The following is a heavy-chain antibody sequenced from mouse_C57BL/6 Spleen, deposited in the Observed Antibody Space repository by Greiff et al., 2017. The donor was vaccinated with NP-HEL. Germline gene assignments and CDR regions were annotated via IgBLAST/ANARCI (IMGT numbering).Heavy chain of an antibody. Sequence: EVKVVESGGGLVKPGGSLKLSCAASGFTFSDYGMHWVRQAPEKGLEWVAYISSGSSTIYYADTVKGRFTISRDNAKNTLFLQMTSLRSEDTAMYYCARGLRRHDWGQGTTLTVSS. CDR2: ISSGSSTI. D-gene: IGHD3-2*02. CDR3: ARGLRRHD. J-gene: IGHJ2*01. CDR1: GFTFSDYG. V-gene: IGHV5-17*01.